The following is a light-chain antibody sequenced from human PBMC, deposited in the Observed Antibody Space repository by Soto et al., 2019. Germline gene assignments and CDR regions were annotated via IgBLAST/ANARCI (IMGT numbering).Light chain of an antibody. CDR2: GAS. CDR1: QSVSSSY. V-gene: IGKV3-20*01. J-gene: IGKJ3*01. Sequence: EIVLTQSPGTLSLSPGERATLSCRASQSVSSSYLAWYQQKPGHAPRLLIYGASSRATGIPDRFSGSGSGKDFTLNISRLEPEDFAVYYCQQYGTSPLTFGPGNKVDIK. CDR3: QQYGTSPLT.